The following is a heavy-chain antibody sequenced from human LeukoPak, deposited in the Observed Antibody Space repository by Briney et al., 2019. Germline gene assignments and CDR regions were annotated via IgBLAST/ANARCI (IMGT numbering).Heavy chain of an antibody. CDR2: IYYSGST. J-gene: IGHJ5*02. V-gene: IGHV4-39*07. CDR3: ARVIVDGDWFDP. D-gene: IGHD3-22*01. Sequence: PSGTLSLTCTVSGGSISSSSYYWGWIRQPPGKGLEWIGSIYYSGSTYYNPSLKSRVTISVDTSKNQFSLKLSSVTAADTAVYYRARVIVDGDWFDPWGQGTLVTVSS. CDR1: GGSISSSSYY.